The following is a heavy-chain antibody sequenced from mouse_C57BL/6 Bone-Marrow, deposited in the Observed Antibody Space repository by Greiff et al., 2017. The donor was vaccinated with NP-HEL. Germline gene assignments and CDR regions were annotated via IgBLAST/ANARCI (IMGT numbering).Heavy chain of an antibody. D-gene: IGHD1-3*01. CDR3: ARSSIPAWFAY. Sequence: EVQLQQSGPELVKPGASVKISCKASGYSFTGYYMNWVKQSPEKSLEWIGEINPSTGGTTYNQKFKAKATLTVDKSSSTAYMQLKSLTSEDSAVYYCARSSIPAWFAYWGQGTLVTVSA. CDR2: INPSTGGT. V-gene: IGHV1-42*01. CDR1: GYSFTGYY. J-gene: IGHJ3*01.